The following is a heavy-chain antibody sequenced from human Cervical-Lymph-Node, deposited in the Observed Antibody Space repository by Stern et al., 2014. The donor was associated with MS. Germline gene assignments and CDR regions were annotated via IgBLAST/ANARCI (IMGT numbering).Heavy chain of an antibody. V-gene: IGHV6-1*01. CDR2: TYHRSRLYY. CDR3: ARDVSSSPDAFDT. J-gene: IGHJ3*02. D-gene: IGHD6-6*01. CDR1: GDSVSSNRAT. Sequence: VQLVQSGPGLVKPSQTLSLTCAISGDSVSSNRATWSWIRQSPSSGLEWLGRTYHRSRLYYDYAISVKSRVNISPDTSNNQFSLRLDSVTPEDTAVYYCARDVSSSPDAFDTWGLGTMVIVSS.